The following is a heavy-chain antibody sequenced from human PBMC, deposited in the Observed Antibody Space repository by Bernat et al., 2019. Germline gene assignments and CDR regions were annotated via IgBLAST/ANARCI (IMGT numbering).Heavy chain of an antibody. Sequence: QVQLVESGGGVVQPGRSLRLSCVASGFTFSSYAMHWVRQAPGKGLEWVAVISYDGSNKYYADSVKGRFTITRDNSKNTLYLQMNSLRAEDTAVYYCARDRDSSGWYSAFDIWGQGTMVTVSS. CDR1: GFTFSSYA. CDR2: ISYDGSNK. CDR3: ARDRDSSGWYSAFDI. D-gene: IGHD6-19*01. J-gene: IGHJ3*02. V-gene: IGHV3-30-3*01.